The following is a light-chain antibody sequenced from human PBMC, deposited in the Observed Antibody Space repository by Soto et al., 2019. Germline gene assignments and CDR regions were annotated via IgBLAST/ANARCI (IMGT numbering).Light chain of an antibody. V-gene: IGKV1-5*01. CDR2: DAS. J-gene: IGKJ1*01. CDR1: QSISSW. CDR3: QHYNSYST. Sequence: DIQMTQSPSSLSASVGDRVTITCRASQSISSWLAWYQQKPGKAPKLLIYDASSLESGVPSRFSGSGSGTEFTLTISSLQPDDFATYCCQHYNSYSTFGQGTKVDI.